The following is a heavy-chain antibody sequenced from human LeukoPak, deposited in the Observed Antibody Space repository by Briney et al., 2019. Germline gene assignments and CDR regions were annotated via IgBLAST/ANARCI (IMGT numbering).Heavy chain of an antibody. CDR3: ARGVVAATFYYYMDV. D-gene: IGHD2-15*01. Sequence: EASVKVSCKASRYTFTGYYMCWVRQAPGQGLEWMGWINPQSGGTNYAQKFQGRVTMTRDTSISTAYMDLSRLRSDDTAVYYCARGVVAATFYYYMDVWGKGTTVTVSS. CDR2: INPQSGGT. V-gene: IGHV1-2*02. CDR1: RYTFTGYY. J-gene: IGHJ6*03.